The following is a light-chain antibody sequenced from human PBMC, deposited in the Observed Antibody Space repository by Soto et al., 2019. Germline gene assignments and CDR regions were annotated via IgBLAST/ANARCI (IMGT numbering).Light chain of an antibody. J-gene: IGKJ1*01. V-gene: IGKV2D-29*01. Sequence: DIVMTQTPISLSVTPGQPTSISCKSSQSLLHSEGKTYLYWYLQKPGQPPLLLIYAVSNRFSGVPDRFSGSGSGIDCTLKISRVEAEDVGVYYCMQSLELPRTFGQGTKVEIK. CDR1: QSLLHSEGKTY. CDR2: AVS. CDR3: MQSLELPRT.